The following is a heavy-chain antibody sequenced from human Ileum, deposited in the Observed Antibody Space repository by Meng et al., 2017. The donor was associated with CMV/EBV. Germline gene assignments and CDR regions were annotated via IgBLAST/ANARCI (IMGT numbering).Heavy chain of an antibody. CDR1: GYAFSHVL. CDR3: ARHGVYSTGWFY. D-gene: IGHD6-19*01. J-gene: IGHJ4*02. V-gene: IGHV1-18*01. CDR2: VDPDNGDT. Sequence: CNTSGYAFSHVLISWVRQAPGQGLECMGWVDPDNGDTKYAQKFQGRVAMTADTSTSTAYLELRRLTSDDTAVYYCARHGVYSTGWFYWGQGTLVTVSS.